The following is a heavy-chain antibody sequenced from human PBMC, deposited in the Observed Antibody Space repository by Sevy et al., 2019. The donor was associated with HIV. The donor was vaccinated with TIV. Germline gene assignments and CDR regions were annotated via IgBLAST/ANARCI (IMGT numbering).Heavy chain of an antibody. J-gene: IGHJ6*02. Sequence: GGSLRLSCAASGFTFSSYWMSWVRQAPGKGLEWVANIKQDGSEKYYVDSVKGRFTISRDNAKNSLYLQMNSLRAEDTAVYYCARDEGYSSSSPHYYGMDVWGQGTTVTVSS. CDR2: IKQDGSEK. CDR1: GFTFSSYW. D-gene: IGHD6-6*01. CDR3: ARDEGYSSSSPHYYGMDV. V-gene: IGHV3-7*01.